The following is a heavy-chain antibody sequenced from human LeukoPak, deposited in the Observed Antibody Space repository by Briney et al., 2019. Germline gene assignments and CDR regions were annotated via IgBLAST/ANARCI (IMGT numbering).Heavy chain of an antibody. J-gene: IGHJ6*03. CDR3: AKDYRFLEWTYPIYYYYYMDV. CDR1: GFTFSSYA. D-gene: IGHD3-3*01. CDR2: ISGSGGST. Sequence: PGGSLRLSCAASGFTFSSYAMSWVRQAPGKGLEWVSAISGSGGSTYYADSVKGRFTISRDNSKNTLYLQMNSLRAEDTAVYYCAKDYRFLEWTYPIYYYYYMDVWGKGTTVTVSS. V-gene: IGHV3-23*01.